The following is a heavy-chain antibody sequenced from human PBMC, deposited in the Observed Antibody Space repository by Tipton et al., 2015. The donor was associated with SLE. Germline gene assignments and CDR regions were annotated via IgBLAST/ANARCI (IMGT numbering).Heavy chain of an antibody. CDR2: IYYSGST. D-gene: IGHD3-16*01. V-gene: IGHV4-31*03. CDR1: GGSISSGGYY. J-gene: IGHJ4*02. Sequence: GLVKPSQTLSLTCTVSGGSISSGGYYWSWIRQHPGKGLEWIGYIYYSGSTYYNPSLKSRVTISVDTSKNQFSLKLSSVTAADTAVYYCATGAHDGVYFDYWGQGTLVTVSS. CDR3: ATGAHDGVYFDY.